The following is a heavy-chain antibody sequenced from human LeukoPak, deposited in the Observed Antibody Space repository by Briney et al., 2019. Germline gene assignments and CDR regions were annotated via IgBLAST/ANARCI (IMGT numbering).Heavy chain of an antibody. V-gene: IGHV4-4*07. D-gene: IGHD1-14*01. CDR2: IYSSGST. CDR3: ARENRDV. CDR1: GGSIRGYY. J-gene: IGHJ6*04. Sequence: SETLSLTCTVSGGSIRGYYWSWIRQPAGRGLEWIGRIYSSGSTNYNPSLKSRVTMSVDTSKNQFSLKLNSVTAADTAVYYCARENRDVWGKGTTVTVSS.